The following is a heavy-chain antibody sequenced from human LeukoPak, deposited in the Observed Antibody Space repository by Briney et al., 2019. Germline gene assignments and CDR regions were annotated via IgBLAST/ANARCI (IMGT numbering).Heavy chain of an antibody. D-gene: IGHD6-19*01. V-gene: IGHV3-53*01. J-gene: IGHJ1*01. CDR2: IYSGGST. Sequence: PGGSLRLSCAASGFIVSGNYLSWVRQAPRRGLEWVSVIYSGGSTYYTDSVKGRFTISRDTSKNTLYLQMNSLSAEDTAVYYCARSRDSSGWYPFQHWGQGTLVTVSS. CDR1: GFIVSGNY. CDR3: ARSRDSSGWYPFQH.